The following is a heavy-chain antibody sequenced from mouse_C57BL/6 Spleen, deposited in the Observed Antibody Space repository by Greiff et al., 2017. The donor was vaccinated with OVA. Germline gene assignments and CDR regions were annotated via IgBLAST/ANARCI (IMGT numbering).Heavy chain of an antibody. J-gene: IGHJ4*01. CDR3: AREDDYAMDY. CDR2: ISPISGGP. Sequence: QVQLQQPGAELVKPGASVKLSCKASGYTFTSYWMHWVKPRPGRGLEWIGRISPISGGPNSNEQFKSKATLTVDKPASTAYMQLSSLTSEDSAVYYYAREDDYAMDYWGQGTSVTVSA. V-gene: IGHV1-72*01. CDR1: GYTFTSYW.